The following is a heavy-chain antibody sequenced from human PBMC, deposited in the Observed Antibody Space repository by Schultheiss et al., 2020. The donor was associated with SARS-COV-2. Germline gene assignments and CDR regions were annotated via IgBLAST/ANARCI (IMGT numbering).Heavy chain of an antibody. J-gene: IGHJ6*02. CDR1: GFTFSSYA. Sequence: GGSLRLSCAASGFTFSSYAMSWVRQAPGKGLEWVSYISSSGSTIYYADSVKGRFTISRDNAKNSLYLQMNSLRAEDTAVYYCARALTVGATDVWGQGTTVTVSS. CDR2: ISSSGSTI. CDR3: ARALTVGATDV. V-gene: IGHV3-48*04. D-gene: IGHD1-26*01.